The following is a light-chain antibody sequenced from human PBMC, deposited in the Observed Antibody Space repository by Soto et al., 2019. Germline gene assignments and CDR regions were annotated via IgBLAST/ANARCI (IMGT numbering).Light chain of an antibody. J-gene: IGKJ2*01. CDR2: GAS. CDR3: HQYGSAPHT. V-gene: IGKV3-20*01. Sequence: EIVLTQSPGTLSLPPGERATLSCRASQSVRTNYLAWYQQKPGQTPMLLIYGASSKASGIPDRFGGSGSGTDFNLTISRLEPEDFALYYCHQYGSAPHTFGQGTKLEIK. CDR1: QSVRTNY.